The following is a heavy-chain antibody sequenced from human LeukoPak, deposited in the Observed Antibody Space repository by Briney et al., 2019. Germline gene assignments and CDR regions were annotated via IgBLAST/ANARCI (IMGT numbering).Heavy chain of an antibody. CDR1: RGSIRSYY. CDR3: ARGSYDILTGFVFDI. J-gene: IGHJ3*02. CDR2: IYYSGST. D-gene: IGHD3-9*01. Sequence: SETLSLTCTVSRGSIRSYYWSWMWQPPGKGLEWIGYIYYSGSTNYNPSLKSRVTISVDTSKNQFSLKLSSVTAADTAVYYCARGSYDILTGFVFDIWGQGTMVTVSS. V-gene: IGHV4-59*08.